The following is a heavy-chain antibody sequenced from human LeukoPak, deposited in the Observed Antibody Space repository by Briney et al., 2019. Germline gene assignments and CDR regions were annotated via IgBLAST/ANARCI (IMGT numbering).Heavy chain of an antibody. J-gene: IGHJ4*02. Sequence: GGSLRLSCSASGFTFSSYAMHWVRQAPDKGLQWVAVISSDGYRTDYPDSVRGRFTISRDNFKNTVDLQMISVTAEDTAMYFCAKGLGTGSVLARPLHYWGQGTLVTVSS. CDR3: AKGLGTGSVLARPLHY. V-gene: IGHV3-30*04. D-gene: IGHD3-10*01. CDR1: GFTFSSYA. CDR2: ISSDGYRT.